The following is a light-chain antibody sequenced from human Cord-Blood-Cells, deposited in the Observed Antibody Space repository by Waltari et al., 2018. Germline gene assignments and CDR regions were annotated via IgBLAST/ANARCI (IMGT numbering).Light chain of an antibody. Sequence: SALTQPASVSGSPGQSITISCTGPSSDVGGYNYVSWYQQHPGKAPKLMIYDVSNRPTGVSNRFSGSKSGNTASLTISGLQAEDEADYYCSSYTSSSTLEGVFGGGTKLTVL. J-gene: IGLJ2*01. V-gene: IGLV2-14*01. CDR3: SSYTSSSTLEGV. CDR1: SSDVGGYNY. CDR2: DVS.